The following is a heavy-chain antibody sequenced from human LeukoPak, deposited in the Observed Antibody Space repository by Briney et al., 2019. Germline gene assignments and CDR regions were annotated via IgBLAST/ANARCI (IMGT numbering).Heavy chain of an antibody. Sequence: GGSLRLSCAASGFTFSSYAMSWVRQAPGKGLEWVSAISGSGGSTYYADSVKGRFTISRDNSKNTLYPQMNSLRAEDTAVYYCAKRSGGYCSSTSCYPPYYMDVWGKGTTVTVSS. CDR3: AKRSGGYCSSTSCYPPYYMDV. V-gene: IGHV3-23*01. CDR2: ISGSGGST. J-gene: IGHJ6*03. CDR1: GFTFSSYA. D-gene: IGHD2-2*01.